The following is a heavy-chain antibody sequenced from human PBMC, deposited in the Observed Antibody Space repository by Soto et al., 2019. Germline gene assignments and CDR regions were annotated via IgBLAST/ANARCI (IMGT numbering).Heavy chain of an antibody. V-gene: IGHV4-59*01. J-gene: IGHJ5*02. CDR1: GGSISSYY. CDR2: IYYSGST. D-gene: IGHD6-19*01. CDR3: ATDRSIAVAGAYNWFDP. Sequence: PSETLSLTCTVSGGSISSYYWSWIRQPPGKGLEWIGYIYYSGSTNYNPSLKSRVTISVDTSKNQFSLKLSSVTAADTAVYYCATDRSIAVAGAYNWFDPWGQGTLVTVSS.